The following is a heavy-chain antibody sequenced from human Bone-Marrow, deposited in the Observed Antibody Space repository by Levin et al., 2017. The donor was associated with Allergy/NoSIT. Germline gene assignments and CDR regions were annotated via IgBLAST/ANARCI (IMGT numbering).Heavy chain of an antibody. D-gene: IGHD3-10*01. CDR3: ARDLLVRGVISWFDP. V-gene: IGHV3-11*01. CDR1: GFTFSDYY. Sequence: LSLTCAASGFTFSDYYMSWLRQAPGKGLEWLSYISPTGRTMYYADSVEGRFTISRDNAKNSLSLQMNSLRAEDTAMYYCARDLLVRGVISWFDPWGQGTLVTVSS. CDR2: ISPTGRTM. J-gene: IGHJ5*02.